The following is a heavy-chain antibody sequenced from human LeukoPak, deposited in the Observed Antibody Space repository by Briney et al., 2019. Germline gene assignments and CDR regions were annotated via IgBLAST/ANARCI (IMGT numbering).Heavy chain of an antibody. CDR2: INHSGST. CDR3: ARGRRSSWYLDY. CDR1: GGSFSGYY. D-gene: IGHD6-13*01. Sequence: SETLSLTCAVYGGSFSGYYWSWIRQPPGKGLEWIGEINHSGSTNYNPSLKSRVTISVDPSKNQFSLKLSSVTAADTAVYYCARGRRSSWYLDYWGQGTLVTVSS. J-gene: IGHJ4*02. V-gene: IGHV4-34*01.